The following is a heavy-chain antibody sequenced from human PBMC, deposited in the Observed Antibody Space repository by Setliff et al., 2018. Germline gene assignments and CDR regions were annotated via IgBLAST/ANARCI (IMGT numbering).Heavy chain of an antibody. CDR2: INHSGSG. CDR1: GGSFDTYY. J-gene: IGHJ3*02. CDR3: RQAVVGRDVFDI. Sequence: SETLSLTCNVYGGSFDTYYWSWIRQPPGKGLEWFGEINHSGSGDYNPSFKGRVTISVDTSKKQLSLTLTSVTAADTALYYCRQAVVGRDVFDIWGQGTVVTVSS. D-gene: IGHD1-1*01. V-gene: IGHV4-34*01.